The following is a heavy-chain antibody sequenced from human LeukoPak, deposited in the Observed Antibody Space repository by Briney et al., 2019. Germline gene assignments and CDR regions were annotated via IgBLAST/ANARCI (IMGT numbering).Heavy chain of an antibody. CDR1: GFIFSGYG. J-gene: IGHJ4*02. Sequence: GGSLRLSCAASGFIFSGYGIHWVRQAPGKGLEWVAVIWYDGSNKYYADSVKGRFTISRDNSKNTLSLQMNSLRAEDTAVYYCARGYSYAFDYWGQETLVTVSS. CDR3: ARGYSYAFDY. V-gene: IGHV3-33*01. CDR2: IWYDGSNK. D-gene: IGHD5-18*01.